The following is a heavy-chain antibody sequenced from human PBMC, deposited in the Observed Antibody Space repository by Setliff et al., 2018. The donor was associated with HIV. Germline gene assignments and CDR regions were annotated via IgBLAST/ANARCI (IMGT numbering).Heavy chain of an antibody. D-gene: IGHD3-22*01. CDR2: ISGSGVNS. V-gene: IGHV3-23*01. Sequence: PGGSLRLSCAASGFTFSNYVINWVRQAPGKGLEWISGISGSGVNSYYADSVKGRFTISRDNSKNTVYLQMNSLRAEDTAVYYCARVRDYYDSGAQAFDIWGQGTMVTVSS. J-gene: IGHJ3*02. CDR3: ARVRDYYDSGAQAFDI. CDR1: GFTFSNYV.